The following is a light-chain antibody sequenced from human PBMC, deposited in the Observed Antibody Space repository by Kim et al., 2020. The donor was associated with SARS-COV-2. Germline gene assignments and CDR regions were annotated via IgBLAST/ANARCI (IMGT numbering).Light chain of an antibody. CDR1: SLRSYY. J-gene: IGLJ2*01. Sequence: SSELTQDPAVSVALGQTVRITCQGDSLRSYYASWYQQKPGQAPVLVIYGKNNRPSGIPDRFSGSSSGKTASLTITGAQAEDEADYYCNSRDSSGNRVGFG. CDR2: GKN. V-gene: IGLV3-19*01. CDR3: NSRDSSGNRVG.